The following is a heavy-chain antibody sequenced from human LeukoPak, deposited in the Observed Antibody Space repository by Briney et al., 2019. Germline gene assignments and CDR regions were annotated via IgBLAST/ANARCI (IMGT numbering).Heavy chain of an antibody. CDR3: ARRPWTGGYYFDY. Sequence: PSEPLSLTCTVSGGSISSYYWSWIRQPPGKGLEWIGYIYYSGSTNYNPSLKSRVTISVDTSKNQFSLKLSSVTAADTAVYYCARRPWTGGYYFDYWGQGTLVTVSS. D-gene: IGHD3-16*01. J-gene: IGHJ4*02. V-gene: IGHV4-59*08. CDR1: GGSISSYY. CDR2: IYYSGST.